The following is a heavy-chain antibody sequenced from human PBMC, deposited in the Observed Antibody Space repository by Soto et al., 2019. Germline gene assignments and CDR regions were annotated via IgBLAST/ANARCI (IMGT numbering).Heavy chain of an antibody. J-gene: IGHJ5*02. CDR1: GFTFGDSY. D-gene: IGHD2-15*01. CDR2: ISPGSRYP. V-gene: IGHV3-11*06. CDR3: VRGGGGGLFDP. Sequence: GGSLRLSCAGSGFTFGDSYMSWIRQAPGKGLEWLSYISPGSRYPAYADSVKGRFTISRDNARRSLFLQMTRLTAEDTAMYYCVRGGGGGLFDPWGQGTMVTGS.